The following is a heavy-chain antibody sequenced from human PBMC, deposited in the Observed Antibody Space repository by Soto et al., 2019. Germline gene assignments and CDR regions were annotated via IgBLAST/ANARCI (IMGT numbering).Heavy chain of an antibody. CDR3: AKDRVLGLAVAGPTGGYYYYGMDV. D-gene: IGHD6-19*01. CDR1: GGTFSSYA. J-gene: IGHJ6*02. V-gene: IGHV1-69*13. CDR2: IIPIFGTT. Sequence: SVKVSCKXSGGTFSSYAFNWVRQAPGRGLEWMGGIIPIFGTTNYAQKFQGRVTLTADESTSTAYMELSSLRAEDTAVYYCAKDRVLGLAVAGPTGGYYYYGMDVWGQGTTVTVSS.